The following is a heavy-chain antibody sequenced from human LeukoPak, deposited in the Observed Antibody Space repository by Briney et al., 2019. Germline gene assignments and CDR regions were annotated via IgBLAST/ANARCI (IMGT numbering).Heavy chain of an antibody. Sequence: GGSLRLSCAASGFTFSSYGMHWVRQAPGKGLEGVAVISYDGSNKYYADSVKGRFTISRDNSKNTLYLQMNSLRAEDTAVYYCAKDGVAQWLAYYCDSWGQGTLVTVSS. CDR2: ISYDGSNK. CDR3: AKDGVAQWLAYYCDS. V-gene: IGHV3-30*18. J-gene: IGHJ4*02. D-gene: IGHD6-19*01. CDR1: GFTFSSYG.